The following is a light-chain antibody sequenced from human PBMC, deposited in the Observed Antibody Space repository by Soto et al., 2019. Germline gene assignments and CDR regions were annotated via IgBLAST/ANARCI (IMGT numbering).Light chain of an antibody. Sequence: EIVLTQSPATLSFSPGARATLSYRASQSVSSSYLAWYQQQPGQATRLLISGATSRATGLPDRFSGSGSGKDITITISRLEPEDSAVYYCQHYGSSGTFGQGTKVDIK. J-gene: IGKJ1*01. CDR1: QSVSSSY. V-gene: IGKV3-20*01. CDR3: QHYGSSGT. CDR2: GAT.